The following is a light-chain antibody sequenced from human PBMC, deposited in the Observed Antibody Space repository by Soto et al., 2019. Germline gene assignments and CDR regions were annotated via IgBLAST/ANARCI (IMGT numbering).Light chain of an antibody. V-gene: IGLV2-11*01. J-gene: IGLJ1*01. CDR3: CSYGGSLYV. Sequence: QSALTQPRSVSGSPGQSVTISCTGTSSNVGRYNHVPWYQHHPGKAPKLMIYDVSKRPSGVPDRFSGSKSGNTASLTISGLQAEDEADYYCCSYGGSLYVFGTGTKVIVL. CDR1: SSNVGRYNH. CDR2: DVS.